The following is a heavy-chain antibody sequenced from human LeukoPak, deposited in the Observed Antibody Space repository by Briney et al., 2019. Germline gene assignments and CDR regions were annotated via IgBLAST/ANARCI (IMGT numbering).Heavy chain of an antibody. V-gene: IGHV1-18*01. J-gene: IGHJ4*02. D-gene: IGHD3-3*01. CDR1: GYTFTSYG. CDR3: ARSPFTIFGVVINFDY. CDR2: ISAYNGNT. Sequence: ASVKVSCKASGYTFTSYGISWVRQAPGQGLEWMGWISAYNGNTNYAQKLQGRVTMTTDTSTSTAYMELRSLRSDDTAVYYCARSPFTIFGVVINFDYWGQGTLVTVSS.